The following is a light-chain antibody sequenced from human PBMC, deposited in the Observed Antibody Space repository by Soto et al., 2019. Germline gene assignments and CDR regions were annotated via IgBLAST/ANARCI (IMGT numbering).Light chain of an antibody. CDR3: QQYGTSPWT. J-gene: IGKJ1*01. CDR2: AAS. Sequence: DIQLIQSPATLSASVGDRITITCRASENIFKFLAWYQQRSGRAPNLLIYAASDLETGVPSRFSGRGSGTEFTLTIVSLQPEDFAAYYCQQYGTSPWTFGQGTKVEIK. V-gene: IGKV1-5*01. CDR1: ENIFKF.